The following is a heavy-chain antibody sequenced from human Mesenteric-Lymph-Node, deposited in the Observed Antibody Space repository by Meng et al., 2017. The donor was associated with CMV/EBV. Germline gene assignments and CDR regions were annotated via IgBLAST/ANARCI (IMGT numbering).Heavy chain of an antibody. CDR3: AKDPRSHYYYYGMDV. CDR2: IGTAGDT. D-gene: IGHD3-10*01. J-gene: IGHJ6*02. CDR1: GFTFSSYD. Sequence: GGSLRLSCAASGFTFSSYDMHWVRQATGKGLEWVSAIGTAGDTYYPGSVKGRFTISRENAKNSLYLQMNSLRAGDTAVYYCAKDPRSHYYYYGMDVWGQGTTVTVSS. V-gene: IGHV3-13*01.